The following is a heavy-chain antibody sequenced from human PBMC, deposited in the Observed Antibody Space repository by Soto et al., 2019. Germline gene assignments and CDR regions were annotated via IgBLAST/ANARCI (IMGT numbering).Heavy chain of an antibody. CDR1: GGSISSYY. J-gene: IGHJ4*02. D-gene: IGHD2-21*01. CDR2: IYYSGST. V-gene: IGHV4-59*08. Sequence: PSETLSLTCTVSGGSISSYYWSWIRQPPGKGLEWIGYIYYSGSTNYNPSLKSRVTISVDTSKNQFPLKLSSVTAADTAVYYCARGNVVAIDYWGQGTLVTVSS. CDR3: ARGNVVAIDY.